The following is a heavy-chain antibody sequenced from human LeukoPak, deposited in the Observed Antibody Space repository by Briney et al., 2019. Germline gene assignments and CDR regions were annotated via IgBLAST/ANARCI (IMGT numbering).Heavy chain of an antibody. CDR1: GYTFTSYD. V-gene: IGHV1-8*01. CDR2: MNPNSGNT. CDR3: ARAPEWGKANYYYYMDV. Sequence: ASVKVSCKASGYTFTSYDINWVRQATGQGLEWMGWMNPNSGNTGYAQKFQGRVTMTRNTSISTAYMELSSLRSEDTAVYYCARAPEWGKANYYYYMDVWGKGTTVTVYS. D-gene: IGHD1-26*01. J-gene: IGHJ6*03.